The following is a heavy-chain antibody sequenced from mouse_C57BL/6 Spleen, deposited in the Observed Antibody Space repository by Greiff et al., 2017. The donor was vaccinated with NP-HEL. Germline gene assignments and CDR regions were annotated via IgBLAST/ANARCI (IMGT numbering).Heavy chain of an antibody. CDR2: ISSGSSTI. V-gene: IGHV5-17*01. CDR3: ERRSGTRDYFDY. D-gene: IGHD4-1*01. CDR1: GFTFSDYG. Sequence: EVMLVESGGGLVKPGGSLKLSCAASGFTFSDYGMHWVRQAPEKGLEWVAYISSGSSTIYYADTVKGRFTISRDNAKNTLFLQMTSLRSEDTAMYYCERRSGTRDYFDYWGQGTTLTVSS. J-gene: IGHJ2*01.